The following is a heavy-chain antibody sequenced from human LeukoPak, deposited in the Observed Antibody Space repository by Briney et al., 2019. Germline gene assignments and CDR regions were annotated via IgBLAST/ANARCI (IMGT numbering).Heavy chain of an antibody. CDR1: GYTFTSYG. CDR3: ARGQSGYERFDY. J-gene: IGHJ4*02. Sequence: GASVKVSCKGSGYTFTSYGISWVRQAPGQGLEWMGWISAYNGSTNYAQKLQGRVSMTTDTSTSTAYMELRSLRSDDTAVYYCARGQSGYERFDYWGQGTLLTVSS. CDR2: ISAYNGST. D-gene: IGHD5-12*01. V-gene: IGHV1-18*01.